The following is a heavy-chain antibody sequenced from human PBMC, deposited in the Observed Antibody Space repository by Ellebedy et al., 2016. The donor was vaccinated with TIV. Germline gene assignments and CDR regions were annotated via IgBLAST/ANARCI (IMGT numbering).Heavy chain of an antibody. Sequence: GGSLRLXXATSGFTFRTYWMAWVRQTPGKGLEWVATTDPYESQRDYVDSVKGRFTISRDNAKNSLYLQMNSLRAEDTAVYYCAGSSWYMAFDIWGQGTLVTVSS. J-gene: IGHJ3*02. D-gene: IGHD6-13*01. V-gene: IGHV3-7*03. CDR2: TDPYESQR. CDR3: AGSSWYMAFDI. CDR1: GFTFRTYW.